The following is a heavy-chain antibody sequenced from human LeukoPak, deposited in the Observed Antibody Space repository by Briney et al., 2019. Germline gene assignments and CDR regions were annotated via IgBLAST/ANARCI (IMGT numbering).Heavy chain of an antibody. V-gene: IGHV5-51*01. D-gene: IGHD4-17*01. CDR1: GYSFTSYW. CDR3: ARLKDGDPNWFDP. CDR2: IYPGDSDT. Sequence: ASVKVSCKASGYSFTSYWIGWVRQMPGKGLEWMGIIYPGDSDTRYSPSFQGQVTISADKSISTAYLQWSSLKASDTAMYYCARLKDGDPNWFDPWGQGTLVTVSS. J-gene: IGHJ5*02.